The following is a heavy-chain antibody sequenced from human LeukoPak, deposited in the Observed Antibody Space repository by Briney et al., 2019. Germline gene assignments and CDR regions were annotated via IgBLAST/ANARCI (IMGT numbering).Heavy chain of an antibody. Sequence: GRSLRLSCAASGFIFDGYAMHWVRQAPGKGLEWVSGISWNSGSIGYADSVKGRFTISRDNAKNSLYLQMNSLRAEDTALYYCANSRDGYNIDYWGQGTLVTVSS. CDR3: ANSRDGYNIDY. V-gene: IGHV3-9*01. CDR2: ISWNSGSI. CDR1: GFIFDGYA. J-gene: IGHJ4*02. D-gene: IGHD5-24*01.